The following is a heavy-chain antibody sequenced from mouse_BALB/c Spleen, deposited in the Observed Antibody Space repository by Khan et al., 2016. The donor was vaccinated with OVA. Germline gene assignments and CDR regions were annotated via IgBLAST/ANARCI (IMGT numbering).Heavy chain of an antibody. V-gene: IGHV2-2*01. D-gene: IGHD2-12*01. CDR1: GFSLTTYG. J-gene: IGHJ3*01. CDR3: ARNSYRYDFTY. CDR2: IWCGGTT. Sequence: QVQLQQPGPGLVQPSQNLSITCTVSGFSLTTYGIHWVRQSPGKGLEWLGVIWCGGTTDYNAPFISRLSFTKDNSKSQVFFKMNSLQADDTAIYYCARNSYRYDFTYWGQGTLVTVSA.